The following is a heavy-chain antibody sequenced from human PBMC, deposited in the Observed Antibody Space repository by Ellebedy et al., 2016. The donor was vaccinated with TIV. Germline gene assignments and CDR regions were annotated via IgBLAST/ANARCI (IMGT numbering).Heavy chain of an antibody. D-gene: IGHD6-19*01. Sequence: SGPTLVXPTQTLTLTCTFSGFSLSTSGVGVGWIRQPPGKALEWLALIYWDDDKRYSPSLKSRLTITKDTSKNQVVLTMTNMDPVDTATYYCAHRPEMMSGWPYFDYWGQGTLVTVSS. J-gene: IGHJ4*02. CDR2: IYWDDDK. V-gene: IGHV2-5*02. CDR1: GFSLSTSGVG. CDR3: AHRPEMMSGWPYFDY.